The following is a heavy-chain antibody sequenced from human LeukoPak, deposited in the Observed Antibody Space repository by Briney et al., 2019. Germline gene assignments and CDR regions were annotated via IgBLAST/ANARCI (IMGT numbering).Heavy chain of an antibody. Sequence: ASVKVSCKASGYTFTGYYIHWVRQAPGQGLEWMGWINPNSGGTNYAQKFQGRVTMTRDTSISTAYMELSRLRSDDTAVYYCARTFYDTLDSDAFDFWGQGTMVIVSS. V-gene: IGHV1-2*02. J-gene: IGHJ3*01. CDR1: GYTFTGYY. CDR3: ARTFYDTLDSDAFDF. D-gene: IGHD2/OR15-2a*01. CDR2: INPNSGGT.